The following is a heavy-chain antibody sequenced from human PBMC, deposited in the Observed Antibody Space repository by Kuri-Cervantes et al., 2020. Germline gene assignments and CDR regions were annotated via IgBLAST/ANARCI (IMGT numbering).Heavy chain of an antibody. J-gene: IGHJ2*01. CDR2: IYSGGSV. CDR3: ARECGGNCPTTHWYFDL. CDR1: GFTVSSNS. V-gene: IGHV3-66*02. Sequence: GGSLRLSCAASGFTVSSNSMSWVRQAPGKGLEWVSVIYSGGSVGYADSVKGRFTISRDNSKNTLYLQMNSLRAEDTAVYYCARECGGNCPTTHWYFDLWGRGTLVTVSS. D-gene: IGHD2-21*02.